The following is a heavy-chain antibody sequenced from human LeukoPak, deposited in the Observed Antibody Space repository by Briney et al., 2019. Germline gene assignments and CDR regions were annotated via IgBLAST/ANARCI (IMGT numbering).Heavy chain of an antibody. J-gene: IGHJ4*02. CDR1: GYTFTGYY. D-gene: IGHD6-19*01. CDR3: ATSTQWQWLD. Sequence: ASVKVSCKASGYTFTGYYMHWVRQAPGKGLEWMGGFDPEDGETIYAQKFQGRVTMTEDTSTDTAYMELSSLRSEDTAVYYCATSTQWQWLDWGQGTLVTVSS. CDR2: FDPEDGET. V-gene: IGHV1-24*01.